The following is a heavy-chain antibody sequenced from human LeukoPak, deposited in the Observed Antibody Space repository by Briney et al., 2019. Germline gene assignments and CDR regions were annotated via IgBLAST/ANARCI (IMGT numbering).Heavy chain of an antibody. CDR3: ARAVRSHTNIAVAGKRSLLVILPPHY. CDR2: INPNSGGT. Sequence: GASVKVSCKASGYTFTGYYMHWVRQAPGQGLEWMGWINPNSGGTNYAQKFQGRVTMARDTSISTAYMELSRLRSDDTAVYYCARAVRSHTNIAVAGKRSLLVILPPHYWGQGTLVTVSP. V-gene: IGHV1-2*02. D-gene: IGHD6-19*01. CDR1: GYTFTGYY. J-gene: IGHJ4*02.